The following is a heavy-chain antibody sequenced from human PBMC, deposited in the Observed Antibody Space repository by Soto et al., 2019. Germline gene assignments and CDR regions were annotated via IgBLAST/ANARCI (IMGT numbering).Heavy chain of an antibody. V-gene: IGHV3-20*01. CDR1: GFTFDDYG. CDR3: ERDAAAAGSSDY. Sequence: EVQLVESGGGVVRPGGSLRLSCAASGFTFDDYGMSWVRQAPGKGLAWVSGINWNGGSTGYADSVKCRFTISRDNAKNSLYLQMNSLRAEYTALYHCERDAAAAGSSDYWGQGTLVTVSS. D-gene: IGHD6-13*01. CDR2: INWNGGST. J-gene: IGHJ4*02.